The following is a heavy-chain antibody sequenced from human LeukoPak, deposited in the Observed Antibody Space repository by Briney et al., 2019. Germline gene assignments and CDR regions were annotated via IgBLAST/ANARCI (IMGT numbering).Heavy chain of an antibody. CDR2: IYTGGST. CDR3: ARGQGI. Sequence: GGSLRLSCAASGFSVTNYYMYWVRQAPGKGLEWVSIIYTGGSTDYADSVKGRFTISRDNSKNTVHLLMNTLRVKDTAVYYCARGQGIWGQGILVTVSS. J-gene: IGHJ4*02. CDR1: GFSVTNYY. V-gene: IGHV3-66*01.